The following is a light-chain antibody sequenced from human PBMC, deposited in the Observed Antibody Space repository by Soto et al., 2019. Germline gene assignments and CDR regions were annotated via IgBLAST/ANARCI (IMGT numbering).Light chain of an antibody. CDR1: QSISTL. Sequence: DIQMTQSPSSLSASVGDRVSVTCRASQSISTLLNWYQQRPGEAPKLLIYAASSLQSGVPSRFSCSGSGADFTLTIGSLQPEDFATYYCQQSYTTPRTFGQGTKVEVK. CDR2: AAS. J-gene: IGKJ1*01. V-gene: IGKV1-39*01. CDR3: QQSYTTPRT.